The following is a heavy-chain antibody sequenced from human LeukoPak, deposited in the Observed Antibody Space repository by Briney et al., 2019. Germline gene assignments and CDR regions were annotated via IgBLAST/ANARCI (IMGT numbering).Heavy chain of an antibody. Sequence: GASVKVSCKASGYTFTSYGISWVRQAPGQGLEWMGWISAYNGNTNYAQKLQGRVTMTTDTSTSTAYMELRSLRSDDTAVYYCASFDYYDSSGYYLPYLDYWGQGTLVTVSS. CDR3: ASFDYYDSSGYYLPYLDY. J-gene: IGHJ4*02. D-gene: IGHD3-22*01. CDR1: GYTFTSYG. CDR2: ISAYNGNT. V-gene: IGHV1-18*01.